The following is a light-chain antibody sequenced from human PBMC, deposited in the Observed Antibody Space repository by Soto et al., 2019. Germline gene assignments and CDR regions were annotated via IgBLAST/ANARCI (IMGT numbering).Light chain of an antibody. CDR3: NSYTSSSTYC. J-gene: IGLJ1*01. Sequence: QSVLTQPASVSGSPTQSIAISCTGTSSDVGGYDHVSWYQQHPGKAPKLMIYDVSTRPSGVSDRFSGSKSGNTASLTISGLQAEDEAEYYCNSYTSSSTYCFGTGTKLTGL. V-gene: IGLV2-14*03. CDR2: DVS. CDR1: SSDVGGYDH.